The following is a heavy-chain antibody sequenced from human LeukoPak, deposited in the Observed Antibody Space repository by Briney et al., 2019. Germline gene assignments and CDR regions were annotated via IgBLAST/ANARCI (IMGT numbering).Heavy chain of an antibody. CDR1: GYTFTSYA. D-gene: IGHD6-19*01. CDR3: ARTSKYSSGWNWFDP. J-gene: IGHJ5*02. CDR2: INAGNGNT. V-gene: IGHV1-3*03. Sequence: ASVKVSCKASGYTFTSYAMHWVRQAPGQRLEWMGWINAGNGNTKYSQEFQGRVTITRDTSASTAYMELSSLRSEDMAVYYCARTSKYSSGWNWFDPWGQGTLVTVSS.